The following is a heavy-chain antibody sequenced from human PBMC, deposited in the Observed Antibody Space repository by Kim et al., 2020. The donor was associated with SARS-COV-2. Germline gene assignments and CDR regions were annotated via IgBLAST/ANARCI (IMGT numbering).Heavy chain of an antibody. CDR1: GGSFSGYY. D-gene: IGHD1-7*01. CDR2: INHSGST. J-gene: IGHJ4*02. V-gene: IGHV4-34*01. Sequence: SETLSLTCAVYGGSFSGYYWSWIRQPPGKGLEWIGEINHSGSTNYNPSLKSRVTISVDTSKNQFSLKLSSVTAADTAVYYCARGRNWNYIADYWGQGTLVTVSS. CDR3: ARGRNWNYIADY.